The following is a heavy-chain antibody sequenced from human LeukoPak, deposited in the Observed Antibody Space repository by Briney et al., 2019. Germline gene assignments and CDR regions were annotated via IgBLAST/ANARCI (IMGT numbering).Heavy chain of an antibody. CDR2: IYSGGST. V-gene: IGHV3-66*02. D-gene: IGHD6-13*01. Sequence: GGSLRLSCAASGFTVSSNYMSWVRRAPGKGLEWVSVIYSGGSTYYADSVKGRFTISRDNSKNTLYLQMNSLRAEDTAVYYCARDIAAAPGGGEFDYWGQGTLVTVSS. CDR3: ARDIAAAPGGGEFDY. J-gene: IGHJ4*02. CDR1: GFTVSSNY.